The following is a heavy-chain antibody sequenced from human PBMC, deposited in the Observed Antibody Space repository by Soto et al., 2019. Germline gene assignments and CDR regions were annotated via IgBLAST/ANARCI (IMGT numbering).Heavy chain of an antibody. J-gene: IGHJ3*01. V-gene: IGHV3-7*01. CDR2: IKQDGSEK. D-gene: IGHD6-19*01. CDR1: GFTFSSHW. CDR3: ARAGMAGGDAFDV. Sequence: ESVGGLVQPGGSLRLSCAASGFTFSSHWMSWVRQAPGKGLEWVANIKQDGSEKYYVDSVKGRFTISRDNAKNSLYVQMNSLRAEDTAVYYCARAGMAGGDAFDVWGQGTMVTVSS.